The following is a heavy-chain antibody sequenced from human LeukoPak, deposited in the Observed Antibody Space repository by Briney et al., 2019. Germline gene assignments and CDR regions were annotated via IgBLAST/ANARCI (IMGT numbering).Heavy chain of an antibody. CDR1: GYSFTRYW. V-gene: IGHV5-51*01. CDR3: AAEKGGWGY. D-gene: IGHD3-16*01. J-gene: IGHJ4*02. Sequence: GQSLKIYCQGSGYSFTRYWIGWVRQMPGKGLEWMGILYLGDSETRYSPSFQGQVTISADKSFSTADMQWSSLKASDTAMYYCAAEKGGWGYWGQGTLVTVSS. CDR2: LYLGDSET.